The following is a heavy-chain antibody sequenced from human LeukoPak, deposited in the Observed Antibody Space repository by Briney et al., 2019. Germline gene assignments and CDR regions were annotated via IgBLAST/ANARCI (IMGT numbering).Heavy chain of an antibody. J-gene: IGHJ4*02. CDR2: IYYSGST. CDR1: GGSISSSSYY. D-gene: IGHD3-10*01. V-gene: IGHV4-39*07. CDR3: AREIDIGSGNYFDY. Sequence: PSETLSLTCTVSGGSISSSSYYWGWIRQPPGKGLEWIGSIYYSGSTYYNPSLKSRVTISVDTSKNQFSLKLSSVTAADTAVYYCAREIDIGSGNYFDYWGQGTLVTVSP.